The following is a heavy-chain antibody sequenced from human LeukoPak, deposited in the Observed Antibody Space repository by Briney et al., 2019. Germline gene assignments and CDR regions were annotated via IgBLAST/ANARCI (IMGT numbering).Heavy chain of an antibody. CDR2: ISYDGNNA. V-gene: IGHV3-30*03. CDR1: EFTFSSYG. D-gene: IGHD6-13*01. CDR3: ARGASSSWYYVDE. Sequence: GGSLRLSCAASEFTFSSYGMHWVRQAPGKGLEWVAVISYDGNNAYYTDSVKGRFTISRDNSKNTLYVQMNSLRAEDTAVYYCARGASSSWYYVDEWGEGTLVTVSS. J-gene: IGHJ4*02.